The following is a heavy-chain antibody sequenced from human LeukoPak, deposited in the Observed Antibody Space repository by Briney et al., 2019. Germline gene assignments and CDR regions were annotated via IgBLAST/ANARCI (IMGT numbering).Heavy chain of an antibody. CDR1: GFTFDDYA. CDR3: ARRSSGSPPYYFGY. J-gene: IGHJ4*02. Sequence: GGSLRLSCAASGFTFDDYAMHWVRQAPGKGLEWVSGINSDGSSTSYADSVKGRFTISRDNAKNTLYLQMNSLRAEDTAVYYCARRSSGSPPYYFGYWGQGTLVTVSS. V-gene: IGHV3-74*01. D-gene: IGHD1-26*01. CDR2: INSDGSST.